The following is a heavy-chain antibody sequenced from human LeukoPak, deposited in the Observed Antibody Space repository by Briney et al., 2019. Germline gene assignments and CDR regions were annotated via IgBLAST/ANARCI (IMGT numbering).Heavy chain of an antibody. J-gene: IGHJ5*02. CDR3: ARDGTVTAGPFDP. CDR2: IWYDGGNK. Sequence: GGSLRLSCAASGFTFSSYGMHWVRQAPGKGLEWVAVIWYDGGNKYYADSVKGRFTISRDNSKNTLDLQMNSLRAEDTAVYYCARDGTVTAGPFDPWGGGTLVTVSS. V-gene: IGHV3-33*01. D-gene: IGHD4-17*01. CDR1: GFTFSSYG.